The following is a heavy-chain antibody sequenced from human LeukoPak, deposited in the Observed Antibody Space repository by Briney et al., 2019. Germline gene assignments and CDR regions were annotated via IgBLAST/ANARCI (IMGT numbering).Heavy chain of an antibody. D-gene: IGHD3-3*02. Sequence: GGSLRLSCAASGFTFSSYGMHWVRQAPGKGLEWVAFIRYDGSNKYYADSVKGRFTISRDNSKNTLYLQMNSLGAEDTAVYYCAKGQYLPAFLEWLLSFDYWGQGTLVTVSS. V-gene: IGHV3-30*02. CDR3: AKGQYLPAFLEWLLSFDY. CDR1: GFTFSSYG. CDR2: IRYDGSNK. J-gene: IGHJ4*02.